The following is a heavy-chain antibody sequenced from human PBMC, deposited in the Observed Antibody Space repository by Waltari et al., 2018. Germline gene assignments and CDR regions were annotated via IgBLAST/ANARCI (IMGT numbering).Heavy chain of an antibody. CDR3: ARDYYGSGSYIY. CDR2: INPNRGGT. V-gene: IGHV1-2*06. CDR1: GYTFTGYY. D-gene: IGHD3-10*01. J-gene: IGHJ4*02. Sequence: QVQLVQSGAEVKKPGASVKVSCKASGYTFTGYYMHWVRQAPGQGLEWMGRINPNRGGTNYAQKFQGRVTMTRDTSISTAYIELSRLRSDDTAVYYCARDYYGSGSYIYWGQGTLVTVSS.